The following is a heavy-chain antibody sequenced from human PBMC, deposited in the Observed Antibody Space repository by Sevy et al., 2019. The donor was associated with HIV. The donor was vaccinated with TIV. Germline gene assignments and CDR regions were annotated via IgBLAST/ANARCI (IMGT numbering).Heavy chain of an antibody. CDR3: ARGVSKTNYYYYMDV. J-gene: IGHJ6*03. V-gene: IGHV1-18*01. CDR1: GYTFTSYG. Sequence: GSVKVSCKASGYTFTSYGISWVRQAPGQGLEWMGWISAYNGNTNYAQKLQGRVTMTTDTSTSTAYMELRSLRSDDTAVYYCARGVSKTNYYYYMDVWGKGTTVTVSS. CDR2: ISAYNGNT.